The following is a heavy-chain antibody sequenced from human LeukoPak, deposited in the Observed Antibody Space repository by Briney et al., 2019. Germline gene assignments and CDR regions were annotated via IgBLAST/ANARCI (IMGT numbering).Heavy chain of an antibody. J-gene: IGHJ5*02. CDR3: AKDECLGSITGWFGPDP. CDR1: GFTFSNHA. Sequence: GGSLRLSCVASGFTFSNHAMHWLRQAPGKGLEWVSVILYDGSNEYYAASVRGRFTISRDNFKNTLYLQMNSLRPEDTALYYCAKDECLGSITGWFGPDPWGQGTPVTVSS. D-gene: IGHD6-19*01. CDR2: ILYDGSNE. V-gene: IGHV3-30*18.